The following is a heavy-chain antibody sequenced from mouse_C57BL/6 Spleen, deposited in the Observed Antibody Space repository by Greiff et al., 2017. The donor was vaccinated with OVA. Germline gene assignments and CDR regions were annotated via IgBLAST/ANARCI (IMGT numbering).Heavy chain of an antibody. D-gene: IGHD2-3*01. CDR2: INPNNGGT. Sequence: VQLQQSGPELVKPGASVKIPCKASGYTFTDYYMDWVKQSHGKSLEWIGDINPNNGGTIYNQKFKGKATLTVDKSSSTAYMELRSLTSEDTAVYYCARRTYDGYSSYWYFDVWGTGTTVTVSS. CDR1: GYTFTDYY. CDR3: ARRTYDGYSSYWYFDV. J-gene: IGHJ1*03. V-gene: IGHV1-18*01.